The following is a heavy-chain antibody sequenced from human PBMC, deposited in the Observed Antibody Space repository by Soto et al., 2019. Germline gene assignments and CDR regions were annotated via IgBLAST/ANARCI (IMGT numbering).Heavy chain of an antibody. D-gene: IGHD3-10*01. CDR2: IYYSGST. CDR3: ARDHSGVTMVRGYLDI. Sequence: SDTLSITFTGSCGSISSYYCIWSRRPPLKGLELIGYIYYSGSTNYNPSLKSRVTISVDTSKNQFSLKLSSVTAADTAVYYCARDHSGVTMVRGYLDIWGQGTMVTVSS. CDR1: CGSISSYY. V-gene: IGHV4-59*01. J-gene: IGHJ3*02.